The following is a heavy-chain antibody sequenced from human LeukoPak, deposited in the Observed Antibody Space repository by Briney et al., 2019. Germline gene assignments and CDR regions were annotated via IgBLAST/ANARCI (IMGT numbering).Heavy chain of an antibody. V-gene: IGHV3-23*01. Sequence: PGGSLRLSCAASGFTVSSNYMTWVRQAPGKGLEWVSLISGSVDNTFYADSVKGRFTISRDNSKNTLYLQMNSLRAEDTAVYYCAKNEGALDYWGQGTPVTVSS. CDR2: ISGSVDNT. CDR1: GFTVSSNY. J-gene: IGHJ4*02. CDR3: AKNEGALDY.